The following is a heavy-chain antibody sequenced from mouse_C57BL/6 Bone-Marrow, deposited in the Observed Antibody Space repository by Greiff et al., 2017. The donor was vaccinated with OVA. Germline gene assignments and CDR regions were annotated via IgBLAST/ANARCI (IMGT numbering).Heavy chain of an antibody. V-gene: IGHV5-17*01. CDR1: GFTFSDYG. J-gene: IGHJ3*01. D-gene: IGHD2-3*01. Sequence: EVKLMESGGGLVKPGGSLKLSCAASGFTFSDYGMHWVRQAPEKGLEWVAYISSGSSTIYYADTVKGRFTISRDNAKNTLFLQMTSLRSEDTAMYYCARPDGYYVAFAYWGKGTLVTVSA. CDR2: ISSGSSTI. CDR3: ARPDGYYVAFAY.